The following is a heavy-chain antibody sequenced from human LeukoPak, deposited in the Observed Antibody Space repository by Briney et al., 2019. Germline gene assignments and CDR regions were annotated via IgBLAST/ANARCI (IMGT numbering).Heavy chain of an antibody. CDR3: AREDGSNWYFDL. CDR1: GFTFSSYS. J-gene: IGHJ2*01. CDR2: ISSSSSYI. V-gene: IGHV3-21*01. D-gene: IGHD5-24*01. Sequence: GGSLRLSCAASGFTFSSYSMNWVRQAPGKGLEWASSISSSSSYIYYADSVKGRFTISRDNAKNSLYLQMNSLRAEDTAVYYCAREDGSNWYFDLWGRGTLVTVSS.